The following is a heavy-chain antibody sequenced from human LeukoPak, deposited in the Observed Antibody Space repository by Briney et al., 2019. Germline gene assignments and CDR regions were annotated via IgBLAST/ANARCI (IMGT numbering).Heavy chain of an antibody. V-gene: IGHV3-7*01. CDR3: ARGGLWSLLDMDV. J-gene: IGHJ6*03. Sequence: PGGSLRLSCAASGFTFSSYWMSWVRQAPGKGREWVANIKRDGSEKYYVDSVEGRFTISRDNAKNSLYLQMNSLRAEDTAVYYCARGGLWSLLDMDVWGKGTTVTISS. CDR2: IKRDGSEK. D-gene: IGHD5-18*01. CDR1: GFTFSSYW.